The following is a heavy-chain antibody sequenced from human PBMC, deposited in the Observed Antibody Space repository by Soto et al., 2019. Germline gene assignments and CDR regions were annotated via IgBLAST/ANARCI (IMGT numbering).Heavy chain of an antibody. Sequence: GGSLRLSCAASGFTVSSNYMSWVRQAPGKGLEWVSVTYSGGSTYYADSVRGRFTISRDNSKNTLYLQMKSLRAEDTAVYYCARDPPATRHGMDVWGQGTTVTV. CDR1: GFTVSSNY. J-gene: IGHJ6*02. CDR2: TYSGGST. V-gene: IGHV3-53*01. CDR3: ARDPPATRHGMDV.